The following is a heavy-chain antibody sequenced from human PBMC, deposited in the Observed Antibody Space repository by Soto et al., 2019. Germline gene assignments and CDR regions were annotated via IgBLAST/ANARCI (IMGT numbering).Heavy chain of an antibody. Sequence: EVYLVESGGGLVQPGASLRLSCAASGFTFSSYWMTWVRQAPGKGLEWVANINQDGSEKYYGDSVRVRFSISRDNAKNSLSMQMSSLRAEDTAVYYCAKDLTYYGSAPGSDYNPISEAYWGQGTLVTVSS. CDR1: GFTFSSYW. CDR3: AKDLTYYGSAPGSDYNPISEAY. J-gene: IGHJ4*02. CDR2: INQDGSEK. V-gene: IGHV3-7*01. D-gene: IGHD3-10*01.